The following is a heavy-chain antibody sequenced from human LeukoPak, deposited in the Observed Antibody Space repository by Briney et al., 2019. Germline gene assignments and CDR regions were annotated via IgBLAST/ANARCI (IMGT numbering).Heavy chain of an antibody. CDR1: GYAFTSYH. CDR3: ARSDYNDYRGLGF. CDR2: IIPSSGST. Sequence: ASVKVSCKASGYAFTSYHTHWMRQAPGQGLGWMGIIIPSSGSTTYAQKFQGRVTMTRDTSTSTVYMELSSLTSDDTAVYFCARSDYNDYRGLGFWGQGTLVTVSS. V-gene: IGHV1-46*01. D-gene: IGHD4-11*01. J-gene: IGHJ4*02.